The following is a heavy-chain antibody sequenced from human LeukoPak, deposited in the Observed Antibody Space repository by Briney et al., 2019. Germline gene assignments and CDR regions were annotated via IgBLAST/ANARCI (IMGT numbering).Heavy chain of an antibody. CDR2: IRYDGNIK. V-gene: IGHV3-30*02. CDR1: GFTFSSYG. J-gene: IGHJ4*02. D-gene: IGHD1-14*01. Sequence: GGSLRLSCGASGFTFSSYGMLWVRQSPGKGLEWVAFIRYDGNIKFYADSMKGRFTISRDNSKNTLYLHINSLRPEDTAPYYCVKDNPLDYWGQGTLVTVSS. CDR3: VKDNPLDY.